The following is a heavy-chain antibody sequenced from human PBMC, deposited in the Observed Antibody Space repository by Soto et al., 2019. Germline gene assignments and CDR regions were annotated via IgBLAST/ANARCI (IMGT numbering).Heavy chain of an antibody. CDR1: GFTFSSYA. CDR2: ISYDGSNK. Sequence: GGSLRLSCAASGFTFSSYAMHWVRQAPGKGLEWVAVISYDGSNKYYADSVKGRFTISRDNSKNTLYLQMNSLRAEDTAVYYCARVPSSSGRAHIYYWGQGTLVTISS. J-gene: IGHJ4*02. V-gene: IGHV3-30-3*01. D-gene: IGHD2-15*01. CDR3: ARVPSSSGRAHIYY.